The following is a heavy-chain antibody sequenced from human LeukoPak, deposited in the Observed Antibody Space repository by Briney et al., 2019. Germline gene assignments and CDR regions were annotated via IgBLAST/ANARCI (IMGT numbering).Heavy chain of an antibody. V-gene: IGHV4-38-2*02. J-gene: IGHJ4*02. CDR2: IYHSGST. D-gene: IGHD1-7*01. CDR1: HYSISSTYY. CDR3: ARSWNFGPYYDH. Sequence: SETLSLTCTVSHYSISSTYYWGWIRQPPGKGLEWIASIYHSGSTHYNPSLKSRLTISVDTSQNQFSLKLSSVTAADAAVYYCARSWNFGPYYDHWGQGTLVTVSS.